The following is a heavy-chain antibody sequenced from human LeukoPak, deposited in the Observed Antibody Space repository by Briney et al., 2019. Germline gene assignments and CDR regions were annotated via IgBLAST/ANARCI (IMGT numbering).Heavy chain of an antibody. CDR3: VRGKWLDND. J-gene: IGHJ4*02. CDR1: GGSISSSSYY. Sequence: SETLSLTCTVSGGSISSSSYYWGRIRQPPGKGLEWIGSIYYSGSTYYNPSLKSRVTISVDTSKNQFSLKVSSLTAADTAIYYCVRGKWLDNDWGQGTLVTVSS. CDR2: IYYSGST. V-gene: IGHV4-39*01. D-gene: IGHD6-19*01.